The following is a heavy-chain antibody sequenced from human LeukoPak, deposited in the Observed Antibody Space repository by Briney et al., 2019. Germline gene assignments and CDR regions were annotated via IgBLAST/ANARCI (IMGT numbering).Heavy chain of an antibody. V-gene: IGHV5-51*01. D-gene: IGHD3-9*01. Sequence: GESLKISCKGSGHSFTSYRIGWVRQMPGKGLEWMGIIYPGDSDTRYSPSFQGQVTISADKSISTAYLQWSSLKASDTAMYYCARRYYDILTGYEIVDYWGQGTLVTVSS. J-gene: IGHJ4*02. CDR1: GHSFTSYR. CDR3: ARRYYDILTGYEIVDY. CDR2: IYPGDSDT.